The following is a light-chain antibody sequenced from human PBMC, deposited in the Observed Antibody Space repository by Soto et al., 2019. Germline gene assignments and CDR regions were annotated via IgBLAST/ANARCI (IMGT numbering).Light chain of an antibody. CDR3: QQRSNWQALT. V-gene: IGKV3-11*01. Sequence: EIVLTQSPATLSLSPGERATLSCRASQSVSSYLAWYQQKPGQAPRLLIYDASNMATGIPARFSGSESGTDFTLNISSLEPEDFAVYYCQQRSNWQALTFGGGTKVEIK. J-gene: IGKJ4*01. CDR1: QSVSSY. CDR2: DAS.